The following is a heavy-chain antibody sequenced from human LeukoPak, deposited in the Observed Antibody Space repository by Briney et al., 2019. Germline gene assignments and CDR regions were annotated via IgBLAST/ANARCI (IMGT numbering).Heavy chain of an antibody. CDR3: ARQGSGSSYYYYTLPY. CDR2: INHSGNT. J-gene: IGHJ4*02. D-gene: IGHD1-26*01. V-gene: IGHV4-39*01. CDR1: GGSISSGGYY. Sequence: SETLSLTCTVSGGSISSGGYYWSWIRQPPGKGLEWIGEINHSGNTNYNPSLKSRVTMSVDTSKNHFYLELISVTAADTAVYYCARQGSGSSYYYYTLPYWGQGTLVTVSS.